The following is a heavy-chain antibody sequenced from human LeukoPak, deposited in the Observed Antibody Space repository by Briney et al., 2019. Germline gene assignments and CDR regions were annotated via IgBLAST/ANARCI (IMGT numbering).Heavy chain of an antibody. V-gene: IGHV3-33*01. D-gene: IGHD2-21*02. CDR1: GFTFSTYG. Sequence: GGSLRLSCAASGFTFSTYGMHWVRQAPGKGLEWVAVIWSDGSDKYYADSVKGRFTISRDNSKLYLQMDSLRVEDTAVYYCVRDYCGGDCYNFDYWGQGTLVTVSS. CDR2: IWSDGSDK. CDR3: VRDYCGGDCYNFDY. J-gene: IGHJ4*02.